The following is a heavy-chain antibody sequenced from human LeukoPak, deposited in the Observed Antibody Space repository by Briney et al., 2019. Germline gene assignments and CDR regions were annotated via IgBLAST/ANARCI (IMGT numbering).Heavy chain of an antibody. J-gene: IGHJ4*02. Sequence: GASVKVSCKASGYSFADYYMHWVRQAPGQGLEWMGWIKPNSGGTRSAQKFQGRVTMTRDTPISTAYMELSSLRYDDTAVYYCARGDKRVVVIRDYWGQGTLVTVSS. V-gene: IGHV1-2*02. CDR3: ARGDKRVVVIRDY. D-gene: IGHD3-22*01. CDR1: GYSFADYY. CDR2: IKPNSGGT.